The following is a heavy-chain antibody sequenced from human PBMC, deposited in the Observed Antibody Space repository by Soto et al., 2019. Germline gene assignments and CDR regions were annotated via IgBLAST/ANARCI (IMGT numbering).Heavy chain of an antibody. CDR3: ARRRNGVVAYSFDP. CDR1: GFTFSRHA. D-gene: IGHD3-3*01. V-gene: IGHV3-30*04. CDR2: ISRDGSYI. J-gene: IGHJ5*02. Sequence: PGGSLRLSCAASGFTFSRHAIHWVRLTPGRGLEWVLAISRDGSYIYYTDSVKGRFTVSRDNSKNTVFVQMNRLIPDDTALYFFARRRNGVVAYSFDPWGEGTRVTVSS.